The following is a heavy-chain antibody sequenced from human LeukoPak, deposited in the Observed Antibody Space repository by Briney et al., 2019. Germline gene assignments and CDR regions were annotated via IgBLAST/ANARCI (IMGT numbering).Heavy chain of an antibody. CDR3: ARGASYLVPAANDFDY. V-gene: IGHV3-21*01. Sequence: GGSLRLSCAASGFTFSSYSMNWVRQAPEKGLEWVSSISSSSSYIYYADSVKGRFTISRDNAKNSLYLQMNSLRAEDTAVYYCARGASYLVPAANDFDYWGQGTLVTVSS. CDR2: ISSSSSYI. CDR1: GFTFSSYS. J-gene: IGHJ4*02. D-gene: IGHD2-2*01.